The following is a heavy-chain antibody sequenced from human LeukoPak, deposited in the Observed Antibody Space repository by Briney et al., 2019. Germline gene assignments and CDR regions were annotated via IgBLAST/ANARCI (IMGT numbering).Heavy chain of an antibody. CDR2: IYYSGST. CDR3: ARDIAVAATDAFDI. J-gene: IGHJ3*02. Sequence: SETLSLTCTVSGGSISSSSYYWGWIRQPPGKGLEWIGSIYYSGSTYYNPSLKSRVTISVDTSKNQFSLKLSSVTAVDTAVYYCARDIAVAATDAFDIWGQGTMVTVSS. CDR1: GGSISSSSYY. V-gene: IGHV4-39*07. D-gene: IGHD6-19*01.